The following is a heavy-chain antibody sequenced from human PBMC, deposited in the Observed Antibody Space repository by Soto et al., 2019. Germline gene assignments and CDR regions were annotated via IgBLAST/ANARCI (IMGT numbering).Heavy chain of an antibody. CDR3: AREFPYYASSDSYLDY. V-gene: IGHV6-1*01. CDR2: TYYRCKWYN. J-gene: IGHJ4*02. CDR1: GDSVSDNSPA. D-gene: IGHD3-16*01. Sequence: SQTLSLPCAISGDSVSDNSPAWNWIRQSPSRGREWLGRTYYRCKWYNDYAVSVKSRITVSPDTSKKQFSLHLNSVTPEDTAVYYCAREFPYYASSDSYLDYWGQGALVTVSS.